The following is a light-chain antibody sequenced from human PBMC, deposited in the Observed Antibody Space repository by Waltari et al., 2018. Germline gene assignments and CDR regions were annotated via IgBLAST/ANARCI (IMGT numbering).Light chain of an antibody. CDR1: PSVLYSSNNNNY. Sequence: DIVMTQSPDSLAVSLGARAPINCKSSPSVLYSSNNNNYLTWYQQKPGQPPKLLIYWASVRGSGVTDRFSGSESGTDFTLTISNLQAEDVAVYYCQQQYSFHLTFGGGTKVEIK. CDR3: QQQYSFHLT. V-gene: IGKV4-1*01. CDR2: WAS. J-gene: IGKJ4*01.